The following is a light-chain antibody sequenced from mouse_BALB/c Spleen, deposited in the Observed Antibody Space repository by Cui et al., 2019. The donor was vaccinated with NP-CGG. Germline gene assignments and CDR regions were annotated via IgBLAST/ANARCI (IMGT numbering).Light chain of an antibody. J-gene: IGLJ1*01. Sequence: QAVVTQEPAPTTSPGETVTFTCRSSTGAITTSNYANWVQEKPDHLFTGLIGGTNNRAPGVPARFSGSLIGDKAALTITGAQTEDEAVYFCALWYSNHWVFGGGTKLTVL. CDR2: GTN. CDR3: ALWYSNHWV. V-gene: IGLV1*01. CDR1: TGAITTSNY.